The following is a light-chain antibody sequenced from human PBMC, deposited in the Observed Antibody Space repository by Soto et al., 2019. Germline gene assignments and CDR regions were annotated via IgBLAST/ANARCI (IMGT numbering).Light chain of an antibody. Sequence: QSALTQPPSASGSAGQAVTISCTGTSRDVGGCNYVSWYQQHPGKAPKVMIYEASKRPSGVPDRFSGSKSGNTASLTVSGLQAEDEADYYCSSYAGSNNVVFGGGTKLTVL. CDR3: SSYAGSNNVV. CDR1: SRDVGGCNY. CDR2: EAS. J-gene: IGLJ2*01. V-gene: IGLV2-8*01.